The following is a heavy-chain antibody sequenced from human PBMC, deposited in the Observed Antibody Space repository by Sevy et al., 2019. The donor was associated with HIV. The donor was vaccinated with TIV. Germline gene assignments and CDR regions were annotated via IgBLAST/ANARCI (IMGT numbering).Heavy chain of an antibody. V-gene: IGHV4-39*01. Sequence: SETLSLTCTVSGGSISSSSYYWGWIRQPPGKGLEWIGSIYYSGSTYYNPSLKSRVTISVDTSKNQFSLKLSSVTAADTAVYYCARADMVVVVYLYYFDYGGQGTLVTVSS. J-gene: IGHJ4*02. CDR3: ARADMVVVVYLYYFDY. D-gene: IGHD3-22*01. CDR1: GGSISSSSYY. CDR2: IYYSGST.